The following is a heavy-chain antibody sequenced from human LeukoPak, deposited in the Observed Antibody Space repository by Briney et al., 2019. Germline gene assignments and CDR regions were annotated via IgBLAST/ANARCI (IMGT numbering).Heavy chain of an antibody. CDR3: ATNRPGSGFYYYYMDV. CDR2: TIGSGGST. Sequence: PGGSLRLSCAASGFTFSTYSMNWVRQAPGMGLEWVSGTIGSGGSTYYADSVKGRFTISRDNSKNTLYLQMNSLRAEDTAVYYCATNRPGSGFYYYYMDVWGKGTTVTVSS. V-gene: IGHV3-23*01. CDR1: GFTFSTYS. D-gene: IGHD3-10*01. J-gene: IGHJ6*03.